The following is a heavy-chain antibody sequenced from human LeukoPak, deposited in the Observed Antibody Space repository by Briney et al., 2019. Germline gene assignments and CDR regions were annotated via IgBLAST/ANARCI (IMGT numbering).Heavy chain of an antibody. CDR2: INPNSGGT. J-gene: IGHJ4*02. V-gene: IGHV1-2*02. CDR3: ASREEGY. CDR1: GGTFSSYA. D-gene: IGHD1-26*01. Sequence: ASVKVSCKASGGTFSSYAVSWVRLTPGQGLEWMGWINPNSGGTNYAQKFQGRVTMTRDTSISTAYMELSRLRSDDTAVYYCASREEGYWGQGTLVTVSS.